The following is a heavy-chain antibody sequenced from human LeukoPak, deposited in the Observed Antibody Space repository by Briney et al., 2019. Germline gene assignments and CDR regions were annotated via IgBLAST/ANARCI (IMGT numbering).Heavy chain of an antibody. J-gene: IGHJ4*02. CDR2: IIPIFGTA. D-gene: IGHD5-18*01. Sequence: GATVKVSCKASGGTFSSYAISWVRQAPGQGLEWMGGIIPIFGTANYAQKFQGRVTITTDESTSTAYMELSSLRSGDTAVYYCARGPRQLWPQTGIDYWGQGTLVTVSS. CDR3: ARGPRQLWPQTGIDY. CDR1: GGTFSSYA. V-gene: IGHV1-69*05.